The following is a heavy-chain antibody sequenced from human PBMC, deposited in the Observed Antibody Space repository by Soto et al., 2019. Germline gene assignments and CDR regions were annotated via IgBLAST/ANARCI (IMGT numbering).Heavy chain of an antibody. V-gene: IGHV3-30-3*01. CDR2: ITSDGSKK. CDR1: GFTFSSYT. CDR3: ARDQRGLERWLLGTHFDH. Sequence: PGGSLRLSCAASGFTFSSYTMHWVRQTPGKGLEWVAVITSDGSKKYYGDSVKGRVTVSRDNSKNTVFLQMNSLRPEDTAVYFCARDQRGLERWLLGTHFDHCGLGPLVTVSS. D-gene: IGHD4-17*01. J-gene: IGHJ4*02.